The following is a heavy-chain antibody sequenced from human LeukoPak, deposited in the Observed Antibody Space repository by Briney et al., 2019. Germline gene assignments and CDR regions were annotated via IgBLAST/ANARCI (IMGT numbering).Heavy chain of an antibody. CDR2: ISVYNGHT. J-gene: IGHJ4*02. V-gene: IGHV1-18*01. CDR1: GYTFIFYN. D-gene: IGHD2-15*01. CDR3: ARTPEKHIDH. Sequence: ASVTVSCKTSGYTFIFYNITWVRQAPGQGLEWMGRISVYNGHTDFARNFQDRVTMTADTSTTTAYMELKSLRSDDTAVYYCARTPEKHIDHWGQGTLVTVSS.